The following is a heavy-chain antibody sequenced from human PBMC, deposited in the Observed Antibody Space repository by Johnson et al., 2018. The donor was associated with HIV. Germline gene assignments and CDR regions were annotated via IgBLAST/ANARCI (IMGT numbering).Heavy chain of an antibody. D-gene: IGHD2-21*02. CDR1: GFTVSSNY. Sequence: MMLVESGGGVVQPGRSLRLSCAASGFTVSSNYMSWVRQAPGKGLEWVSVLYSGGSTYYADSVKGRFTISRDKSKNTRDLQMNSLRAEDTAVYYCARDPAYCGGDWCGAFDIWGQGTMVTVSS. J-gene: IGHJ3*02. CDR2: LYSGGST. CDR3: ARDPAYCGGDWCGAFDI. V-gene: IGHV3-66*01.